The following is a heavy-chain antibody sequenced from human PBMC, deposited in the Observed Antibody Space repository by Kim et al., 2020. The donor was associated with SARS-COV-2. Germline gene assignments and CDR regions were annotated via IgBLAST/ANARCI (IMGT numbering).Heavy chain of an antibody. J-gene: IGHJ3*02. D-gene: IGHD4-17*01. CDR3: AKDPDYGGNSVSNFDI. V-gene: IGHV3-23*01. Sequence: SVMGRFTFSSDNSKNTLYLQMNSRIAEDTAVYYCAKDPDYGGNSVSNFDIWGQGTMVTVSS.